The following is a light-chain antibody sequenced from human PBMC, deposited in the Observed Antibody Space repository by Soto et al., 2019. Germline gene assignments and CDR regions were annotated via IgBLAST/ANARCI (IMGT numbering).Light chain of an antibody. Sequence: QAVVTQPPSVSGAPGQRVTISCTGNRSNIGANYDVHWYQQLPGTAPKLLIYGSSNRPSGVPDRFSGSKSGTSASLAITGLRAEDEADYFCQSYDTSLSGGVFGTGTKVTVL. V-gene: IGLV1-40*01. CDR3: QSYDTSLSGGV. CDR1: RSNIGANYD. J-gene: IGLJ1*01. CDR2: GSS.